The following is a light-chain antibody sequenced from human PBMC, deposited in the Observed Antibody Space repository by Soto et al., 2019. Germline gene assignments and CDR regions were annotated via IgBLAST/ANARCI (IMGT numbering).Light chain of an antibody. Sequence: DIQMTQSPSSLSASVGDRVTITSRANQSVSDSLNWYQQKPGKVPKLLIYAASSLRSGVPSRISGSGSGTDFTLTISSLQPEDFATYYCHQSYSTPQTFGQGTKVDI. J-gene: IGKJ1*01. CDR2: AAS. CDR3: HQSYSTPQT. V-gene: IGKV1-39*01. CDR1: QSVSDS.